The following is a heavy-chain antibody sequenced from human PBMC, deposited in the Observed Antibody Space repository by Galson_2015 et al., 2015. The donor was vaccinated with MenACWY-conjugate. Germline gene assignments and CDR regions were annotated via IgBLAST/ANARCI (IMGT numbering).Heavy chain of an antibody. Sequence: CAISGDSVSSSSSVWNWIRQSPSRGLEWLGRTYYRSRWHKDYLISVKSRISIDPDTSKSQFSLQLNSVTPEDTAVYYCARDSTESGRWGDFDYWGQGTLVTVSS. CDR1: GDSVSSSSSV. CDR3: ARDSTESGRWGDFDY. J-gene: IGHJ4*02. V-gene: IGHV6-1*01. D-gene: IGHD4-23*01. CDR2: TYYRSRWHK.